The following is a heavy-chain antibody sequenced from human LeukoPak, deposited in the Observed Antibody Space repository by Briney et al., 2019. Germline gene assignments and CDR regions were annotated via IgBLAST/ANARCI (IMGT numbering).Heavy chain of an antibody. D-gene: IGHD3-22*01. V-gene: IGHV3-23*01. CDR1: GFTFSSFA. CDR3: AKNSRSSGYYLDH. J-gene: IGHJ4*02. CDR2: ISGSGGST. Sequence: GGSLRLSCAASGFTFSSFAMSWVRQAPGKGLEWVSTISGSGGSTSYADSVKGRFTIFRDNSKNTLYLQMNSLRAEDTALYYCAKNSRSSGYYLDHWGQGTLVTVSS.